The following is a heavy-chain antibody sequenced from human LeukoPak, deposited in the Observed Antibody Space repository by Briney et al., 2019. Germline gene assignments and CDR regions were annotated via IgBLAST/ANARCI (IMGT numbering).Heavy chain of an antibody. J-gene: IGHJ4*02. CDR1: GFTFSSYS. D-gene: IGHD6-13*01. CDR3: ARAPPYSSSWMNYYFDY. CDR2: ISSSSSTI. V-gene: IGHV3-48*02. Sequence: GGSLRLSCAASGFTFSSYSKNWVRQAPGKGLEWVSYISSSSSTIYYADSVKSRFTISRDNAKNSLYLQMNSLRDEDTAVYYCARAPPYSSSWMNYYFDYWGQGTLVTVSS.